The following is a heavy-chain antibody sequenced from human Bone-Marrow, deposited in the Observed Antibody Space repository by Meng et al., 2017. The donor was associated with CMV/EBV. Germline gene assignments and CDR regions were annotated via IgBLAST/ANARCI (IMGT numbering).Heavy chain of an antibody. CDR3: ARDGVIAAAVPNWFDP. V-gene: IGHV3-48*04. Sequence: GESLKISCAASGFTFSSYSMNWVRQAPGKGLEWVSYISSSSSTIYYADSVKGRFTISRDNAKNSLYLQMNSLRAEDTAVYYCARDGVIAAAVPNWFDPWGQGTLVTVSS. D-gene: IGHD6-13*01. CDR2: ISSSSSTI. CDR1: GFTFSSYS. J-gene: IGHJ5*02.